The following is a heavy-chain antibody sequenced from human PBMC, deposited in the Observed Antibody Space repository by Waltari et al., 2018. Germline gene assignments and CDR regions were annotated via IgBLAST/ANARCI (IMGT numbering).Heavy chain of an antibody. CDR3: AGDISVSSPSL. CDR1: GFIFSRFD. CDR2: ILFDGSQK. V-gene: IGHV3-30*02. D-gene: IGHD3-3*02. Sequence: QVQLVESGGGVVQPGGSLRLPCKASGFIFSRFDMHWVRQAPGMGLEWVSLILFDGSQKYYSESLKGRFTVSRDNSRDTLYLHMENLGSDDTATYFCAGDISVSSPSLWGRGTLVTVSS. J-gene: IGHJ1*01.